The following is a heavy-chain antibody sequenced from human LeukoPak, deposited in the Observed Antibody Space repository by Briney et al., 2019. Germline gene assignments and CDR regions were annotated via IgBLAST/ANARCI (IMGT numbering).Heavy chain of an antibody. CDR1: GFTFSSCG. CDR2: IGPTGTDR. V-gene: IGHV3-21*01. CDR3: ATETIGRHYDY. J-gene: IGHJ4*02. D-gene: IGHD1-14*01. Sequence: PGGSLRLSCAASGFTFSSCGFNWVRQAPGKGLEWVSSIGPTGTDRYYADSVRGRFTISRDDAKNSMYLQMDSLRDEDTAVYYCATETIGRHYDYWGQGTLLTVSS.